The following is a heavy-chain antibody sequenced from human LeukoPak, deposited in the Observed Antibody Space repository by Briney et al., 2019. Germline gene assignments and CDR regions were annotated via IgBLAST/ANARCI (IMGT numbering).Heavy chain of an antibody. V-gene: IGHV4-4*02. Sequence: PSGTLSLTCAVSGGSISSSNWWSWVRPPPGKGLEWIGEIHHSGSTNYNPSLKSRVTISVDKSKNQFSLKLSSVTAADTAVYYCANKLTAVAGYFDCWGQGTLVTVSS. CDR3: ANKLTAVAGYFDC. D-gene: IGHD6-19*01. J-gene: IGHJ4*02. CDR1: GGSISSSNW. CDR2: IHHSGST.